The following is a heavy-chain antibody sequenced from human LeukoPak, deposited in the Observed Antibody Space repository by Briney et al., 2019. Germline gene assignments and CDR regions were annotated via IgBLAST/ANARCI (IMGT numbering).Heavy chain of an antibody. CDR3: ARDCDVLTGYYLHFDY. J-gene: IGHJ4*02. D-gene: IGHD3-9*01. CDR2: INPSGGST. V-gene: IGHV1-46*01. CDR1: GYTFTSYY. Sequence: GASVKVSCKASGYTFTSYYMHWVRQAPGQGLEWMGIINPSGGSTSYAQKFQGKVTMTRDTSTSTVYMELSSLRSEDTAVYYCARDCDVLTGYYLHFDYWGQGTLVTVSS.